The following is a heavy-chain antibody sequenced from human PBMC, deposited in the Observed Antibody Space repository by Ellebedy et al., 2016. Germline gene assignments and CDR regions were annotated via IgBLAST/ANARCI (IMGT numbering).Heavy chain of an antibody. CDR3: AREHKWYSSGWYPDY. V-gene: IGHV1-18*04. J-gene: IGHJ4*02. D-gene: IGHD6-19*01. Sequence: ASVKVSCKASGYTFTSYYMHWVRQAPGQGLEWMGWISAYNGNTNYAQKLQGRVTMTTDTSTSTAYMELRSLRSDDTAVYYCAREHKWYSSGWYPDYWGQGTLVTVSS. CDR2: ISAYNGNT. CDR1: GYTFTSYY.